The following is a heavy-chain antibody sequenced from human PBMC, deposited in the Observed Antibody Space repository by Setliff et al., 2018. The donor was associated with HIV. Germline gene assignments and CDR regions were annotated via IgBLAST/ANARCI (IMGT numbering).Heavy chain of an antibody. CDR3: ARDPSQYLDFLFDPQPCNV. J-gene: IGHJ3*01. V-gene: IGHV4-59*11. D-gene: IGHD3-9*01. CDR2: IYLGETT. Sequence: SETLSLTCTVSSGYMSGHFWNWVRQTPWEGLEWIGNIYLGETTNYNPSLKSRATISLDTSKRQFSLHLTSVTAADTAIYYCARDPSQYLDFLFDPQPCNVWGHGTRVTVAS. CDR1: SGYMSGHF.